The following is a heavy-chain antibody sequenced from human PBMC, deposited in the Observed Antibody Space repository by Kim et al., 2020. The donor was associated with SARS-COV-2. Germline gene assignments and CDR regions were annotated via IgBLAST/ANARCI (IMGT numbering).Heavy chain of an antibody. CDR3: ARIVLRAFDS. J-gene: IGHJ4*02. V-gene: IGHV4-4*01. D-gene: IGHD2-2*01. Sequence: TNHDPSLNGRVTMSVDKSKSKFSLNLSSVTAADTAVYFCARIVLRAFDSWGQGTLVTVSS. CDR2: T.